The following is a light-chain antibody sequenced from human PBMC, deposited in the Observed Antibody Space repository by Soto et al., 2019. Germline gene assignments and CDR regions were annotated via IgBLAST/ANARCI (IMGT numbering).Light chain of an antibody. V-gene: IGKV3-11*01. CDR1: QSVSSY. Sequence: EIVLTQSPATLSLSPGERATLSCRASQSVSSYLAWYQQKPGQAPRLLIYDASARATGIPARFSGSGSGTEFTLTISSLEPEHFAVYYCQQRSNWPGTFGQGTKLEIK. J-gene: IGKJ2*01. CDR2: DAS. CDR3: QQRSNWPGT.